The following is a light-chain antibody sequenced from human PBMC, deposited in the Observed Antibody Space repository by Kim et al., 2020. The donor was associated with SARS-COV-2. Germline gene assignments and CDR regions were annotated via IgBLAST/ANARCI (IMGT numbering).Light chain of an antibody. CDR2: DSS. Sequence: SLSPGERAALSCRARRGISTYLAWFQQKPGQAPRLLIYDSSKRATGIPARFSASGSGTDFTLTISSLEPEDSAAYYCQQRSHGFTFGPGTKVDIK. CDR1: RGISTY. V-gene: IGKV3-11*01. J-gene: IGKJ3*01. CDR3: QQRSHGFT.